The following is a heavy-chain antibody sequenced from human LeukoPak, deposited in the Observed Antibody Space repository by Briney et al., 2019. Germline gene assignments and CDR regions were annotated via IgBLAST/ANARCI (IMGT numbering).Heavy chain of an antibody. J-gene: IGHJ3*02. V-gene: IGHV4-34*01. Sequence: SETLSLTCAVYGGSFSAYYWSWIRRPPGKGLEWIGEINHSGTTYFNPSLKSRVTISVDTPKKQFSLRLNSVSAADTAVYYCARVAAIGTDPGPFDIWGQGTVVTVSS. D-gene: IGHD6-13*01. CDR1: GGSFSAYY. CDR2: INHSGTT. CDR3: ARVAAIGTDPGPFDI.